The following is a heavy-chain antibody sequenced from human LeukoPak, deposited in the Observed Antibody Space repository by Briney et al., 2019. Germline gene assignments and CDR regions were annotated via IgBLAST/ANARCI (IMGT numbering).Heavy chain of an antibody. CDR1: GFTFSSYA. CDR2: ISGSGGST. CDR3: AKDWYDILTGPDY. J-gene: IGHJ4*02. Sequence: GGSLRLSCAASGFTFSSYAMSWVRQAPGKGPEWVSAISGSGGSTYYADSVKGRFTISRDNSKNTLYLQMNSLRAEDTAVYYCAKDWYDILTGPDYWGQGTLVTVSS. V-gene: IGHV3-23*01. D-gene: IGHD3-9*01.